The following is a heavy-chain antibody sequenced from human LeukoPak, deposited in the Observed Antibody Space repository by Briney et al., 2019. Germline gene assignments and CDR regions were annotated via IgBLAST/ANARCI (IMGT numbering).Heavy chain of an antibody. V-gene: IGHV3-9*03. CDR2: ISWSSGSI. D-gene: IGHD2-21*01. Sequence: PGRSLRLSCAASGFTFDDYAMHWVRQAPGKGLEWVSGISWSSGSIAYADSVKGRFTISRDNAKNSLYLQMNSLRPDDMALYYCVKDRTGGDIFTDVFDMWGQGTMVTVSS. CDR3: VKDRTGGDIFTDVFDM. CDR1: GFTFDDYA. J-gene: IGHJ3*02.